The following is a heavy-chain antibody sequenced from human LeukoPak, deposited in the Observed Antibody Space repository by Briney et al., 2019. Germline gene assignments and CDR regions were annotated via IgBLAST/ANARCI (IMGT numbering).Heavy chain of an antibody. D-gene: IGHD6-19*01. Sequence: SQTLSLTCTVSGDSISSGGYYWSWIRHHPGKGLEWIGYIFNSGNTYYNPSLRSRVTISADTSKNQFSLNLSSVTAADTAVYYCTRSPPGGQQWLVVDSWGQGTLVTVSS. V-gene: IGHV4-31*03. J-gene: IGHJ4*02. CDR1: GDSISSGGYY. CDR2: IFNSGNT. CDR3: TRSPPGGQQWLVVDS.